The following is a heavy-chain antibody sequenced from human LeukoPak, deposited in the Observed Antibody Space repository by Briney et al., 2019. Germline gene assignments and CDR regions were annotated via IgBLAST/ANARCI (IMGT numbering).Heavy chain of an antibody. CDR3: AKDRRSVGAPDY. CDR1: GFTFSSYA. Sequence: GGSLRLSCAASGFTFSSYAMSWVRQAPGNGLEWVSAISGSGGSTYYADSVKGRFTISRDNSKNTLYLQMNSLRAEDTAVYYCAKDRRSVGAPDYWGQGTLVTVSS. D-gene: IGHD1-26*01. CDR2: ISGSGGST. J-gene: IGHJ4*02. V-gene: IGHV3-23*01.